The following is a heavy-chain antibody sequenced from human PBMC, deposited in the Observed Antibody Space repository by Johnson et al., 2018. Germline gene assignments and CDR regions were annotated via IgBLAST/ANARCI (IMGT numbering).Heavy chain of an antibody. Sequence: QVQLQESGPGLVKPSETLSLTCTVFGGSITTHYWSWLRQPPGKELECIGYIRYSGNTNYNPSLESRVSISLDTSKNQFSLKLSSVTAADTALYYFAGSDYHGAGTYTPFDAFDIWGQGTMVTVS. J-gene: IGHJ3*02. CDR2: IRYSGNT. V-gene: IGHV4-59*11. CDR1: GGSITTHY. CDR3: AGSDYHGAGTYTPFDAFDI. D-gene: IGHD3-10*01.